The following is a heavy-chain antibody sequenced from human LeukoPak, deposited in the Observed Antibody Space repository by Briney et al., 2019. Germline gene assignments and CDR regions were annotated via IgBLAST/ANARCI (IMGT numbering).Heavy chain of an antibody. CDR2: ISSSSSTI. J-gene: IGHJ4*02. CDR1: EFTFSSYW. V-gene: IGHV3-48*01. CDR3: ARDYSSLDY. Sequence: GGSLRLSCAASEFTFSSYWMSWVRQAPGKGLEWVSYISSSSSTIYYADSVKGRFTISRDNAKNSLYLQMNSLRAEDTAVYYCARDYSSLDYWGQGTLVTVSS. D-gene: IGHD6-13*01.